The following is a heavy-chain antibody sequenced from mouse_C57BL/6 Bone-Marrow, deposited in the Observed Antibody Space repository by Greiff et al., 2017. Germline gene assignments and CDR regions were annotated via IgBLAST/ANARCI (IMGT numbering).Heavy chain of an antibody. CDR3: ARRYYSNDWYFDV. D-gene: IGHD2-5*01. V-gene: IGHV1-55*01. J-gene: IGHJ1*03. CDR1: GYTFTSYW. CDR2: IYPGSGST. Sequence: VQLQQPGAELVKPGASVKMSCKASGYTFTSYWITWVKQRPGQGLEWIGDIYPGSGSTNYNEKFKSKATLTVDTSSSTAYMQLSSLTSEDSAVYYWARRYYSNDWYFDVWGTGTTVTVSS.